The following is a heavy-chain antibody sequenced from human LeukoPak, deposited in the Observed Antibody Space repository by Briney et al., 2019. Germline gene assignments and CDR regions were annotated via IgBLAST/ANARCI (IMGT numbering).Heavy chain of an antibody. D-gene: IGHD3-3*01. J-gene: IGHJ3*02. CDR2: INHSGST. V-gene: IGHV4-34*01. Sequence: SETLSLTCAVYGGSLSGYYWSWIRQPPGKGLEWIGEINHSGSTNYNPSLKSRVTISVDTSKNQFSLKLSSVTAADTAVYYCTRDHTDFWSGSPLDAFDIWGQETMVTVSS. CDR1: GGSLSGYY. CDR3: TRDHTDFWSGSPLDAFDI.